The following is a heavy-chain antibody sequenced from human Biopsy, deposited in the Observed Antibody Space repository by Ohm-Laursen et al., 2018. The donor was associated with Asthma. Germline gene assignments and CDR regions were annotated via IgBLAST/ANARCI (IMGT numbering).Heavy chain of an antibody. Sequence: TVKVSCKAHGDILSSFGIKWVRKAPGQGLEWMGGVIPIYGTTHTAQKFQGRVTITADESTSTAYMELTSLRKEDTAVYYCARGGYYGDRRYHNGLDVWGQGTTVTVSS. CDR1: GDILSSFG. CDR2: VIPIYGTT. J-gene: IGHJ6*02. CDR3: ARGGYYGDRRYHNGLDV. D-gene: IGHD4-17*01. V-gene: IGHV1-69*13.